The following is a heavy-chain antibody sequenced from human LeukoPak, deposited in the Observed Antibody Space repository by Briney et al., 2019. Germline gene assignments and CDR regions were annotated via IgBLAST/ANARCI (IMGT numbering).Heavy chain of an antibody. Sequence: ASVKVSGKVSGYTLTELSMHWVRQAPGKGLEWMGGFDPEDGETIYAQKFQGRVTMTEDTSTDTAYLELSSLRSEDTAVYYCATMGVYYYDSRDYWGQGTLVTVSS. CDR1: GYTLTELS. CDR2: FDPEDGET. V-gene: IGHV1-24*01. D-gene: IGHD3-22*01. CDR3: ATMGVYYYDSRDY. J-gene: IGHJ4*02.